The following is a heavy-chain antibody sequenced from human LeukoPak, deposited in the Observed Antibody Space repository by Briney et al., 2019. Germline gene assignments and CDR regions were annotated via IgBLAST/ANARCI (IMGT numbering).Heavy chain of an antibody. CDR2: IWYDGSNK. CDR3: ARGGLRYFDWLLYEDYFDY. CDR1: GFTFSSYG. Sequence: GGSLRLSCAASGFTFSSYGMHWVRQAPGKGLEWVAVIWYDGSNKYYADPVKGRFTISRDNSKNTLYLHMNSLRAEDTAVYYCARGGLRYFDWLLYEDYFDYWGQGTLVTVSS. V-gene: IGHV3-33*01. J-gene: IGHJ4*02. D-gene: IGHD3-9*01.